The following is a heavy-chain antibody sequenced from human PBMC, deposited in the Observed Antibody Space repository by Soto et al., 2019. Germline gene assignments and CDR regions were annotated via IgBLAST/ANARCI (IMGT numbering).Heavy chain of an antibody. CDR3: ARGGRRKWLLPHYFDY. Sequence: QVQLQQWGAGLLKPSETLSLTCAVYGGSFSGYYWSWIRQPPGKGLEWIGEINHSGSTNYNPSLKSRVTISVDTSKNQFSLKLSSVTAADTAVYYCARGGRRKWLLPHYFDYWGQGTLVTVSS. D-gene: IGHD3-22*01. CDR2: INHSGST. CDR1: GGSFSGYY. V-gene: IGHV4-34*01. J-gene: IGHJ4*02.